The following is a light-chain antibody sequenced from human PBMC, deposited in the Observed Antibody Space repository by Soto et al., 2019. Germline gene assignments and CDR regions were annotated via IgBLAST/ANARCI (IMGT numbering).Light chain of an antibody. V-gene: IGKV1-39*01. J-gene: IGKJ5*01. Sequence: IHMTQSRSSRSPSFGDVFALTLXASQSISRHLNWYQQKPGRAPRLLIYGSSNLQGGVPSRFSGSGSGTDFTLTISSLLPEDFATYYCQQGYSTPVTFGQGTRLEIK. CDR3: QQGYSTPVT. CDR2: GSS. CDR1: QSISRH.